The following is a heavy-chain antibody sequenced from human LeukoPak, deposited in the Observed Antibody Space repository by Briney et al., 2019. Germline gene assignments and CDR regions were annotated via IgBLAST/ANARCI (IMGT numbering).Heavy chain of an antibody. J-gene: IGHJ4*02. CDR3: AKDPITMIRGVNNDIDY. CDR1: GFTFRNYA. CDR2: IGGSGGST. V-gene: IGHV3-23*01. Sequence: PGGSLRLSCAASGFTFRNYAVSWVRQAPGKGLEWVSAIGGSGGSTYYVDSVKGRFTISRDNSKNTLYLQMNSLRAEDTAVYYCAKDPITMIRGVNNDIDYWGQGTLVTVSS. D-gene: IGHD3-10*01.